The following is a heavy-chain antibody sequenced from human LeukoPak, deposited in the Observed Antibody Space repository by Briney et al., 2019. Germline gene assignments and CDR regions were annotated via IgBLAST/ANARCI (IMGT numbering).Heavy chain of an antibody. D-gene: IGHD3-22*01. CDR2: LKRDGSLT. Sequence: GGSLRLSCVASGFTFSGYRMNWVRQAPGKGLEWVANLKRDGSLTNYVDSVKGRFTISRDNAKNSLYLQMNSLTAEDTAVYYCAKDFDYDSSDDYWGQGTLVTVSS. CDR1: GFTFSGYR. V-gene: IGHV3-7*01. CDR3: AKDFDYDSSDDY. J-gene: IGHJ4*02.